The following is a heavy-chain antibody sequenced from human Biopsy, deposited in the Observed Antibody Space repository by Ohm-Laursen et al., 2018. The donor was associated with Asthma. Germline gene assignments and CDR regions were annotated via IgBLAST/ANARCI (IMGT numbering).Heavy chain of an antibody. Sequence: GSLRLSCTASGFTFGDYWMSWVRQVPGKGLEWVANIKHDGTEKNHVDSLKGRFTISRDNAKSRLFLQMDSLRVADSAVYYCARGQEDRGSDALESWGQGEKVAVSS. J-gene: IGHJ3*02. D-gene: IGHD1-1*01. V-gene: IGHV3-7*01. CDR2: IKHDGTEK. CDR3: ARGQEDRGSDALES. CDR1: GFTFGDYW.